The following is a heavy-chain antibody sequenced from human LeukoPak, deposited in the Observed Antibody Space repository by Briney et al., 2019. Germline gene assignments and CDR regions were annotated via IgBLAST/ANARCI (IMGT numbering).Heavy chain of an antibody. D-gene: IGHD3-22*01. CDR3: ARTNYYDSSGYQRVLAFDI. V-gene: IGHV4-59*01. Sequence: SSETLSLTCTVSGGSISSYYWSWIRQPPGKGLEWIGYIYYSGSTNYNPSLKSRVTISVDTSKNQFSLKLSSVTAADTAVYYCARTNYYDSSGYQRVLAFDIWGQGTMVTVSS. CDR1: GGSISSYY. J-gene: IGHJ3*02. CDR2: IYYSGST.